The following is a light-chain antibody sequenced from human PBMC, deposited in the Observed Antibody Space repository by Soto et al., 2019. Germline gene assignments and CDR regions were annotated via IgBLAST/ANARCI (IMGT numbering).Light chain of an antibody. CDR2: KAS. CDR3: QQYDTYWT. V-gene: IGKV1-5*03. Sequence: DIQMTQSPSTVSASVGDRVTITCRASQSISGWLAWYQQKPGKAPKLLIYKASTLEIGVPSRFSGSGFGTGFALTISNLQPEDFGTYFCQQYDTYWTFGQGTRVEMK. CDR1: QSISGW. J-gene: IGKJ1*01.